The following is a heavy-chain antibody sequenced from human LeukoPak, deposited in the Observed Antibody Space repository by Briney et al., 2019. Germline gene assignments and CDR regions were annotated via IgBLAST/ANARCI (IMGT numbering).Heavy chain of an antibody. CDR2: IWYDGSNK. Sequence: GGSLRLSCAASGFTFSDYYMSWIRQAPGKGLEWVAVIWYDGSNKYYADSVKGRFTISRDNSKNTLYLQMNSLRAEDTAVYYCARAYGDYVFDYWGQGTLVTVSS. V-gene: IGHV3-33*08. D-gene: IGHD4-17*01. CDR1: GFTFSDYY. J-gene: IGHJ4*02. CDR3: ARAYGDYVFDY.